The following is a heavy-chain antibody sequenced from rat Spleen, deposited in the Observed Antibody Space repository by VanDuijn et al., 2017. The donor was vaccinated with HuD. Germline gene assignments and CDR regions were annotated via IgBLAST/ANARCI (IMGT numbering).Heavy chain of an antibody. Sequence: EVQLVESGGGLVQPGRSLKLSCAASGFTFSNYYMAWVRQAPTKGLEWVAYISTAGINTYYRDSVKGRFTISRDNAKSTLYLQMDSLRSEDTATYYCARQWDYWGQGVMVTVSS. CDR3: ARQWDY. CDR2: ISTAGINT. J-gene: IGHJ2*01. V-gene: IGHV5-25*01. CDR1: GFTFSNYY.